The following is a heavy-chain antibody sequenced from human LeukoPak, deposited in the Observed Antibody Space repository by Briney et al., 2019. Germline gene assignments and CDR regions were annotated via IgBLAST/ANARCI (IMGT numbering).Heavy chain of an antibody. CDR2: IYYSGST. CDR3: ARMGLTGPNDFDY. D-gene: IGHD1-1*01. V-gene: IGHV4-59*01. Sequence: NPSETLSLTCTVSGGSISSYYWSWIRQPPGKGLEWIGYIYYSGSTNYNPSLKSRVTISVDTSKNQFSLKLSSVTAADTAVYYCARMGLTGPNDFDYWGQGTLVTVSS. CDR1: GGSISSYY. J-gene: IGHJ4*02.